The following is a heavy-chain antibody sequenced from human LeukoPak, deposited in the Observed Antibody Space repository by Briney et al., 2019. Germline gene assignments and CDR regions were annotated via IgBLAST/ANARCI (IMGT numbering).Heavy chain of an antibody. J-gene: IGHJ4*02. V-gene: IGHV4-4*02. CDR3: ALGYNDIWEL. CDR2: INQSGST. D-gene: IGHD1-26*01. Sequence: SETLSLTCAVSSGSISSSNWWSWVRQPPGQGLEWIGEINQSGSTNYNPSLKSRATISVDMSDNQFSLKLTSVTATDTAVYYCALGYNDIWELWGQGNMVTVSS. CDR1: SGSISSSNW.